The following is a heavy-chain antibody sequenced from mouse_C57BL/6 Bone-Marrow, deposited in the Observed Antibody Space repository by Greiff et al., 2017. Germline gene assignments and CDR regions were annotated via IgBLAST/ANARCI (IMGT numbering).Heavy chain of an antibody. V-gene: IGHV5-17*01. CDR2: ISSGSSTI. CDR1: GFTFSDYG. CDR3: ARPGQYYFDY. J-gene: IGHJ2*01. Sequence: DVMLVESGGGLVKPGGSLKLSCAASGFTFSDYGMHWVRQAPVTGLEWVAYISSGSSTIYYADTVKGRFTISRDNAKNTLFLQMTSLRSEDTAMYYCARPGQYYFDYWGQGTTLTVSS.